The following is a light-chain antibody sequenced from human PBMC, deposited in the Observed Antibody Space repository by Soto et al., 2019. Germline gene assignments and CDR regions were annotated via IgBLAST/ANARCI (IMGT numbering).Light chain of an antibody. CDR3: VQLTHFPWT. V-gene: IGKV2-24*01. CDR1: ESLVHSDGRTY. CDR2: LIS. Sequence: DVVMTQTPLSSPVTLGQPASISCRSSESLVHSDGRTYLSWLQQRPGQPPRLLLYLISNRFSGVPDRFSGNGAGTDFTLKISRVEAEDVGVYYCVQLTHFPWTFGQGTKVEIK. J-gene: IGKJ1*01.